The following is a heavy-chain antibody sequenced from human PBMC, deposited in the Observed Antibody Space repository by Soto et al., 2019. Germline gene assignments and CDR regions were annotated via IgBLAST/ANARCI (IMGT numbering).Heavy chain of an antibody. J-gene: IGHJ5*02. D-gene: IGHD3-22*01. CDR2: ISAYNGNT. CDR3: ARVKGSGYHNWFDP. CDR1: GYTFTIYD. Sequence: GASVKVSCKASGYTFTIYDINWVRQATGQGLEWMGWISAYNGNTNYAQKVQGRVTMTTDTSTSTAYMELRSLRSDDTAVYYCARVKGSGYHNWFDPWGQGTLVTVSS. V-gene: IGHV1-18*01.